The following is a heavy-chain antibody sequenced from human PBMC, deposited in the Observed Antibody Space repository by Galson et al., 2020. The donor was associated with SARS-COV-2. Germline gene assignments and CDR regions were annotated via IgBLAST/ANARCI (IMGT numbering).Heavy chain of an antibody. J-gene: IGHJ5*02. Sequence: ASVKVSCNASGYTFTSYAMNWVRQAPGQGLEWMGWINTNTGNPTYAQGFTGRFVFSLDNSVSTAYLQISSLKAEDTAVYYCARAWEYSSSWYFWFDPWGQGTLVTVSS. CDR2: INTNTGNP. D-gene: IGHD6-13*01. CDR1: GYTFTSYA. V-gene: IGHV7-4-1*02. CDR3: ARAWEYSSSWYFWFDP.